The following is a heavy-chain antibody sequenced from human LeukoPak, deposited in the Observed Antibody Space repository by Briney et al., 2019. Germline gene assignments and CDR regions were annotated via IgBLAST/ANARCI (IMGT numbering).Heavy chain of an antibody. CDR2: ISSSSSYI. J-gene: IGHJ4*02. CDR3: AREEDCSSTSCYSDFDY. D-gene: IGHD2-2*01. CDR1: GFTFSSYS. Sequence: PGGSLRLSCAASGFTFSSYSMNWVRQAPGKGLERVSSISSSSSYIYYADSVKGRFTISRDNAKNSLYLQMNSLRAEDTAVYYCAREEDCSSTSCYSDFDYWGQGTLVTVSS. V-gene: IGHV3-21*01.